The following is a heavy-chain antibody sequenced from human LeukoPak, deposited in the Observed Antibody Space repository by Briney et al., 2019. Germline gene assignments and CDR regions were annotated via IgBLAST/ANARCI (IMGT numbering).Heavy chain of an antibody. D-gene: IGHD3-9*01. CDR1: GGTLSSYA. V-gene: IGHV1-69*04. CDR3: ASVLRYFDWLLSPYYYGMDV. Sequence: ASVKVSCKASGGTLSSYAISWVRQAPGQGLEWMGRIIPILGIANYAQKFQGRVTITADKSTSTAYMELSSLRSEDTAVYYCASVLRYFDWLLSPYYYGMDVWGQGTTVTVSS. J-gene: IGHJ6*02. CDR2: IIPILGIA.